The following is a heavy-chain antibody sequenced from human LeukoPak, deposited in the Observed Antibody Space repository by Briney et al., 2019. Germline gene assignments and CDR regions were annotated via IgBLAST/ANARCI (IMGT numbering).Heavy chain of an antibody. CDR2: TSGSGVNS. J-gene: IGHJ4*02. CDR1: GFTLRSYD. Sequence: GGSLRLSCAASGFTLRSYDMSWVRQAPGKGLEWVAATSGSGVNSYYADSVRGRFTISRDNSQNTLYLQMDSLRAEDTALYYCAKEYSGYDFDSWGQGTLVTVSS. CDR3: AKEYSGYDFDS. D-gene: IGHD5-12*01. V-gene: IGHV3-23*01.